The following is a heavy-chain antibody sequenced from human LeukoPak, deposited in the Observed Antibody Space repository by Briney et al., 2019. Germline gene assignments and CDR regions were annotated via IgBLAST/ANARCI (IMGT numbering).Heavy chain of an antibody. CDR2: INAYNGNT. CDR1: GYTFTYYV. Sequence: ASVKVSCKTSGYTFTYYVISWVRQGPGQGLEWMGWINAYNGNTNDAQKFQGRVTITTDTSTSTAYMELRSLRSDDTAVYYCARGEKPYDYWGQGTLVSVSS. J-gene: IGHJ4*02. CDR3: ARGEKPYDY. V-gene: IGHV1-18*01. D-gene: IGHD1-26*01.